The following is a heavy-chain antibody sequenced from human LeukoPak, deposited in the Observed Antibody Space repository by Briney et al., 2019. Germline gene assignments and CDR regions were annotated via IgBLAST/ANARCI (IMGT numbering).Heavy chain of an antibody. CDR3: AKGGKWDVTPFDY. V-gene: IGHV3-23*01. J-gene: IGHJ4*02. CDR1: GFTFTSYS. Sequence: GGSLRLSCAASGFTFTSYSMNWVRQAPGKGLEWVSTISGGGGSTYYADSVKGRFAISRDNSKNTLYLQVNSLRAEDTAVYYCAKGGKWDVTPFDYWGQGTLVTVSS. CDR2: ISGGGGST. D-gene: IGHD1-26*01.